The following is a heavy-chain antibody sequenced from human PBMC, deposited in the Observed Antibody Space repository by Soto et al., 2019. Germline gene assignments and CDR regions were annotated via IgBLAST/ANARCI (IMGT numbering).Heavy chain of an antibody. V-gene: IGHV4-34*01. CDR3: ARRPGIAATWRWFDP. D-gene: IGHD6-13*01. J-gene: IGHJ5*02. CDR1: GGSISSYY. Sequence: PSETLSLTCTVSGGSISSYYWSWIRQPTGKGLEWIGEINHSGSTNYNPSLKSRVTISVDTSKNQFSLKLSSVTAADTAVYYCARRPGIAATWRWFDPWGQGTLVTVSS. CDR2: INHSGST.